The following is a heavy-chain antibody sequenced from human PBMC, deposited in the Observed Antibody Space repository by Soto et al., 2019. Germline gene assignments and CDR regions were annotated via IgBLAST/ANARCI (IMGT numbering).Heavy chain of an antibody. D-gene: IGHD3-10*01. Sequence: EVQLVESGGGLVKPGGSLRLSCVVSGFTFSSYSMNWVRQAPGKGLEWVSSISSSSIYTYYADSVKGRFTISRDNAKNSVYLQMNSLRAEDTAVYYCARDFKESQYYYYCVDVWGKGTTVTVSS. CDR2: ISSSSIYT. V-gene: IGHV3-21*06. J-gene: IGHJ6*03. CDR1: GFTFSSYS. CDR3: ARDFKESQYYYYCVDV.